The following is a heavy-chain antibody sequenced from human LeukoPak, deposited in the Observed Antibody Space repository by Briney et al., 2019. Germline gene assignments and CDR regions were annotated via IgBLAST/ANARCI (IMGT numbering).Heavy chain of an antibody. J-gene: IGHJ5*02. CDR3: ARVWFGESGWFDP. Sequence: VGSLRLSRAASGFTFRSYSMNWVRPAPGKGLEWVSFISNSRGYIYYAVTVKGRFTISRENAKISLYLKMNSLRGEDTAVYYCARVWFGESGWFDPWGQGTLVTVSS. V-gene: IGHV3-21*01. CDR2: ISNSRGYI. D-gene: IGHD3-10*01. CDR1: GFTFRSYS.